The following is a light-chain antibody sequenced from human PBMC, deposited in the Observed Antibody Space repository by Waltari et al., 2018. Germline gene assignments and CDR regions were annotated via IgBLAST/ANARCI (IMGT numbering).Light chain of an antibody. CDR2: DAS. CDR1: QSLSKN. CDR3: QQYNQWPRT. J-gene: IGKJ1*01. V-gene: IGKV3-15*01. Sequence: EIVLTQSPGTLSLSPGERATLSCRASQSLSKNYLAWYQQKPGQAPRLLIYDASTRATAIPARFTAGGSGTEFTLSISSLQSEDFAVYYCQQYNQWPRTFGQGTKVEIK.